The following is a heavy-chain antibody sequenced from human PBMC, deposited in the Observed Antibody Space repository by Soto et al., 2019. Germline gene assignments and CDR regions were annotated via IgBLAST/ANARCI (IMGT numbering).Heavy chain of an antibody. Sequence: ASVKVSCKASGYTFTSYDINWVRQATGQGLEWMGWMNPGGVNIAYAQKFEGRVTMTKDTSTSTVYMELNSLTSEDTAVYYCARDQSWRDLLRWFDPWGQGNLVTVS. V-gene: IGHV1-8*01. CDR2: MNPGGVNI. D-gene: IGHD3-10*01. CDR1: GYTFTSYD. J-gene: IGHJ5*02. CDR3: ARDQSWRDLLRWFDP.